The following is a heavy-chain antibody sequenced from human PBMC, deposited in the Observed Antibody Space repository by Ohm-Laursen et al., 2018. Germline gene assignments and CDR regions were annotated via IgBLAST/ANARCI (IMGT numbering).Heavy chain of an antibody. CDR1: GGSFRGYY. J-gene: IGHJ4*02. CDR3: AREGKSDDSTGYFLGY. Sequence: TLSLTCTVYGGSFRGYYWSWIRQPPAKGLEWIGEITHSGSTNYNPSLKSRVTMSVDTSKNQFSLKLSSSTDADTAVYYCAREGKSDDSTGYFLGYWGPGTLVTVSS. D-gene: IGHD3-22*01. V-gene: IGHV4-34*01. CDR2: ITHSGST.